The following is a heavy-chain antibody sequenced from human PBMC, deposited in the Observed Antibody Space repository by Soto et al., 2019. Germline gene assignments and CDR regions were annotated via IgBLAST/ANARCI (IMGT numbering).Heavy chain of an antibody. V-gene: IGHV1-8*01. D-gene: IGHD3-10*01. Sequence: ASVKVSCKASGDTFTTDDINWVRQATGHGLEWMGWINPNIGNIGYAQRFQGRVTMTRDTAIRTAYMEVGSLRSDDTAVYYCARGRASGSYYLLDYWGQGTLVAVSS. CDR1: GDTFTTDD. CDR3: ARGRASGSYYLLDY. CDR2: INPNIGNI. J-gene: IGHJ4*02.